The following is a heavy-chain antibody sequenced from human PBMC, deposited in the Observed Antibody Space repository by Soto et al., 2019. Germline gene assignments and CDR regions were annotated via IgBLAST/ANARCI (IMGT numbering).Heavy chain of an antibody. J-gene: IGHJ6*02. CDR1: GFTFSSYA. D-gene: IGHD1-1*01. V-gene: IGHV3-23*01. CDR3: AKEVSVRRGYYYYGMDV. Sequence: GGSLRLSCAASGFTFSSYAMSWVRQAPGKGLEWVSAISGSGGSTYYADSVKGRFTISRDNSKNTLYLQMNSLRAEDTAVYYCAKEVSVRRGYYYYGMDVWGQGTTVTVSS. CDR2: ISGSGGST.